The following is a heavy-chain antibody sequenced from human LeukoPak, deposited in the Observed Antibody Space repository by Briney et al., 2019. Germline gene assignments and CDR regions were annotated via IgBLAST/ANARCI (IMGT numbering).Heavy chain of an antibody. CDR2: ISHDGSNK. D-gene: IGHD6-19*01. V-gene: IGHV3-30-3*01. CDR1: GFTFSSYA. CDR3: ARPYNSGWYGDFDY. J-gene: IGHJ4*02. Sequence: GGSLRLSCAASGFTFSSYAMHWVRQAPGKGLEWVAVISHDGSNKYYTDSVKGRFTISRDNSKNTLYLQMNSLRAEDTAVYYCARPYNSGWYGDFDYWGQGTLVTVSS.